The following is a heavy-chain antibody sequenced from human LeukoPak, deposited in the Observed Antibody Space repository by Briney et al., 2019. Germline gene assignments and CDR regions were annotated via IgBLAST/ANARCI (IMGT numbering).Heavy chain of an antibody. Sequence: SETLSLTCAVSGYSISSGYYWGWIRQPPGKGREGIGSISQSGSTYYNPSLKGRVIISLDTSKNQFSLKLSSVTATDTAVYYCARVDGWGVVGTTGRFDYWGQGTLVTVSS. CDR2: ISQSGST. V-gene: IGHV4-38-2*01. J-gene: IGHJ4*02. CDR1: GYSISSGYY. D-gene: IGHD3-10*01. CDR3: ARVDGWGVVGTTGRFDY.